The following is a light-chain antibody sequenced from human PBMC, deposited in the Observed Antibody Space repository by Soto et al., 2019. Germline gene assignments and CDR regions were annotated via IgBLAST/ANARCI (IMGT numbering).Light chain of an antibody. CDR1: SSKIGNNY. CDR2: DNN. Sequence: QSVLTQSPSVSAAPGQRVTISCSGSSSKIGNNYVSWYQQLPGTAPKLLIYDNNKRPSGIPDRFSGSKSGTSGTLDITGLQTGDEADYYCATWDGSLPGEVFGGGTKLPVL. V-gene: IGLV1-51*01. CDR3: ATWDGSLPGEV. J-gene: IGLJ2*01.